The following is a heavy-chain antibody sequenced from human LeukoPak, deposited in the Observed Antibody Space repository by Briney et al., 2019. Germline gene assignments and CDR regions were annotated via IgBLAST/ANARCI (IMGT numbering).Heavy chain of an antibody. Sequence: SETLSLTCTVSGGFISSYYWSWIRQPPGKGLEWIGYIYYSGSTNYNPSLKSRVTISVDTSKNQFSLKLSSVTAADTAVYYCARFSSGSYWYFDYWGQGTLVTVSS. CDR3: ARFSSGSYWYFDY. J-gene: IGHJ4*02. V-gene: IGHV4-59*01. D-gene: IGHD1-26*01. CDR1: GGFISSYY. CDR2: IYYSGST.